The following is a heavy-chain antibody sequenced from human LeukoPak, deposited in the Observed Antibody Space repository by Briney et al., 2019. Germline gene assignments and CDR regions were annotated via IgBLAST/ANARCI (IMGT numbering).Heavy chain of an antibody. CDR3: ARVRVGATTFYYYGMDV. CDR1: GYTFTGYY. V-gene: IGHV1-2*02. CDR2: INPNSGGT. D-gene: IGHD1-26*01. Sequence: ASVKVSCKASGYTFTGYYMHWVRQAPGQGLEWMGWINPNSGGTNHAQKFQGRVTMTRDTSISTAYMELSRLRSDDTAVYYCARVRVGATTFYYYGMDVWGQGTTVTVSS. J-gene: IGHJ6*02.